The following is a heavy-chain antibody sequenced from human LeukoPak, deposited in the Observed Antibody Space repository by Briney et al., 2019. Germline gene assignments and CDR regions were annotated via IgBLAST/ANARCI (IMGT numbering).Heavy chain of an antibody. V-gene: IGHV4-39*07. Sequence: SETLFLTCTVSSGSISSSSYYWGWIRQPPGKGLEWIGIINHSGSTYYNPSLKSRVTISVDTSKNQFSLKLSSVTAADTAVYYCARATTATASRWETYYYYYYMDVWGKGTTVTVSS. J-gene: IGHJ6*03. CDR3: ARATTATASRWETYYYYYYMDV. D-gene: IGHD5-18*01. CDR1: SGSISSSSYY. CDR2: INHSGST.